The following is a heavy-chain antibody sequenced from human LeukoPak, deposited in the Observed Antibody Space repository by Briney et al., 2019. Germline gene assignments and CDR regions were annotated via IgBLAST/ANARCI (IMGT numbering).Heavy chain of an antibody. J-gene: IGHJ4*02. CDR3: ARGAGYCTSTTCPSLDY. V-gene: IGHV4-34*01. Sequence: SETLSLTCAVYGGSFSGYYWSWIRQPPGKGLEWIGEINHSGSTNYNPSLKSRVTISVDTSKNQFSLKLSSVTAADTAVYYCARGAGYCTSTTCPSLDYWGQGTLVTVSS. CDR1: GGSFSGYY. CDR2: INHSGST. D-gene: IGHD2-2*01.